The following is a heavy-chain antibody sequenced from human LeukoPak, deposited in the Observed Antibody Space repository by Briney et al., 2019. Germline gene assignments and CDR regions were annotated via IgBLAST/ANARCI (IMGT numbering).Heavy chain of an antibody. D-gene: IGHD3-9*01. V-gene: IGHV3-30-3*01. CDR3: ARDLPTYYDILTGYSLLY. J-gene: IGHJ4*02. CDR1: GFTFSSYA. CDR2: ISYDGSNK. Sequence: PGGSLRLSCAASGFTFSSYAMHWVRQAPGKGLEWVAVISYDGSNKYYADFVKGRFTISRDNSKNTLYLQMNILRAEDTAVYYCARDLPTYYDILTGYSLLYWGQGTLVTVSS.